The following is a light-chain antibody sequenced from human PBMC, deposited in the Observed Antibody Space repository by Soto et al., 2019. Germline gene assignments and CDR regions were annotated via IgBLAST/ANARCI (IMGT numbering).Light chain of an antibody. CDR3: QQYDTYPFT. V-gene: IGKV1-16*01. CDR1: QAISNS. J-gene: IGKJ3*01. Sequence: DIQLTQSPSSLSASVGDRVTITCRASQAISNSLVWYQQKPEKAPKSLIFAASRLQSGIPLRFSGSGSGTEFTLTISSLQPEDVASYFCQQYDTYPFTFGPGTKVD. CDR2: AAS.